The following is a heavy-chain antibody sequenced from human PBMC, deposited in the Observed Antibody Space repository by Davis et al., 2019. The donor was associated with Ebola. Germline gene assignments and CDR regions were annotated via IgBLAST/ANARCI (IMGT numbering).Heavy chain of an antibody. V-gene: IGHV1-46*01. CDR3: AREDSGSYDAFDI. D-gene: IGHD1-26*01. J-gene: IGHJ3*02. CDR1: GYTFTSYY. CDR2: INPSGGST. Sequence: ASVKVSCKASGYTFTSYYMHWVRQAPGQGLEWMGIINPSGGSTTYAQKFQGRVTMTRDTSTSTVYMEMSSLRSEDTAVYYCAREDSGSYDAFDIWGQGTMVTVSS.